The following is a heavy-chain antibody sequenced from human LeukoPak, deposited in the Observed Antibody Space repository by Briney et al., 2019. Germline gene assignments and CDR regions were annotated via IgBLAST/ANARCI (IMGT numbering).Heavy chain of an antibody. Sequence: GRSLRLSCAASGFTFSSYGMHWVRQAPGKGLVWVSHISSDESSTTYADSVKGRFTISRDNRKNTLYLQMNSLRAEDTAVYYCATLPLSSPDDYWGQGTLVTVSS. J-gene: IGHJ4*02. V-gene: IGHV3-74*01. CDR2: ISSDESST. CDR1: GFTFSSYG. D-gene: IGHD1-14*01. CDR3: ATLPLSSPDDY.